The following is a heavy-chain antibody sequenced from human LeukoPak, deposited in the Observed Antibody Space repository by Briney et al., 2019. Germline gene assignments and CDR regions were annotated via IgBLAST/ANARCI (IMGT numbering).Heavy chain of an antibody. D-gene: IGHD6-13*01. J-gene: IGHJ3*02. CDR2: ISSSSSYI. CDR3: ARLYSSSWYSAFDI. Sequence: GGSLRLSCAASGFTFSSYSVNWVRQAPGKGLEWVSSISSSSSYIYYADSVKGQFTISRDNAKNSLYLQMNSLRAEDTAVYYCARLYSSSWYSAFDIWGQGTMVTVSS. CDR1: GFTFSSYS. V-gene: IGHV3-21*01.